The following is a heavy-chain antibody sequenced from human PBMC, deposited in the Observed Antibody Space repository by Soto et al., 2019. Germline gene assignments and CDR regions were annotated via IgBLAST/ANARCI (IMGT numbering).Heavy chain of an antibody. V-gene: IGHV3-23*01. J-gene: IGHJ6*02. CDR1: GFTFSSCA. Sequence: GSLGLSCAASGFTFSSCAMGWVRQAPGKGLEWVSVIIDSGGSTYYADSVKGRFTISRDNSKSTLYLQMNSPRAEDTALYYCAKGRSYYYYYGVDVWGQGTTVTVSS. CDR2: IIDSGGST. CDR3: AKGRSYYYYYGVDV.